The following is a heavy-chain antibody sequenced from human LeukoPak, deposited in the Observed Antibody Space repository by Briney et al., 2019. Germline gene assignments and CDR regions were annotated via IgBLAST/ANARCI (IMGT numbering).Heavy chain of an antibody. Sequence: GGSLRLSCAASGFTFSSYAISWVRQAPGKGLEWVSAISGSGGSTYYADSAKGRFTISRDNSKNTLYLQMNSLRAEDTAVYYCASYSGSYNSGSAFDIWGQGTMVTVSS. CDR2: ISGSGGST. J-gene: IGHJ3*02. V-gene: IGHV3-23*01. CDR3: ASYSGSYNSGSAFDI. CDR1: GFTFSSYA. D-gene: IGHD1-26*01.